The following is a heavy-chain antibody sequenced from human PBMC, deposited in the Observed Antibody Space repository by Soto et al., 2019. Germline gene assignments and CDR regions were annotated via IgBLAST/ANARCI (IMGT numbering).Heavy chain of an antibody. CDR2: IYYSGST. D-gene: IGHD3-10*01. V-gene: IGHV4-30-4*01. Sequence: SETLSLTCTVSGGSISSGDYYWSWIRQPPGKGLEWIGYIYYSGSTYYNPSLKSRVTISVDTSKNQFSLKLSSVTAADTAVYYRARDSLWFGEFPLSYGMDVWGQGTTVTVSS. CDR1: GGSISSGDYY. J-gene: IGHJ6*02. CDR3: ARDSLWFGEFPLSYGMDV.